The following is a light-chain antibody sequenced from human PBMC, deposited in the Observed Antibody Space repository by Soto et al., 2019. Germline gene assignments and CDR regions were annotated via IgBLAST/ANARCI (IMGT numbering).Light chain of an antibody. CDR1: QSLSSY. Sequence: QVTQSPSSLSASVGDRVTITCRASQSLSSYLNWYQQKPGKAPKLLIYAASSVQSGVPSRFSGSGSGTDFTLTINTLQPEDSATYYCQQTYSTPQTFGGGTKVEI. V-gene: IGKV1-39*01. J-gene: IGKJ4*01. CDR2: AAS. CDR3: QQTYSTPQT.